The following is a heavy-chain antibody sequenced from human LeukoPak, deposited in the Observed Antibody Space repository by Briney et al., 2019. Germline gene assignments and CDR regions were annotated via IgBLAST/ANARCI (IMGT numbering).Heavy chain of an antibody. CDR1: GGSISSGSYY. CDR3: ARSPLAVYFDY. Sequence: PSETLSLTCTVSGGSISSGSYYWNWIRQPAGKRLEWLGHVFTRGTTNYNASLEGRLTISLDTARNQFSLYLSSVTAADTAMYFCARSPLAVYFDYWGQGTLVTASS. CDR2: VFTRGTT. J-gene: IGHJ4*02. V-gene: IGHV4-61*09. D-gene: IGHD6-19*01.